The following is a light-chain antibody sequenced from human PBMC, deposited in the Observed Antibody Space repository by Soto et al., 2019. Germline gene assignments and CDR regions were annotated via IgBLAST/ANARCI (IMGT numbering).Light chain of an antibody. CDR1: QSVSSNY. Sequence: EIVLTQSPGTLSLSPGERATLSCRASQSVSSNYLAWYQQKPGQAPRLLIYGASSRATGIPDRFSGSGSGTDFTLTISRLQSEDFAVYYCQEYNNWHPITFGGGTKVDIK. V-gene: IGKV3-20*01. CDR2: GAS. CDR3: QEYNNWHPIT. J-gene: IGKJ4*01.